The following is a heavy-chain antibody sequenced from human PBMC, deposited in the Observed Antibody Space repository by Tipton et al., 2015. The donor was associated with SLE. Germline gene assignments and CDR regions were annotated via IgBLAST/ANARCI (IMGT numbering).Heavy chain of an antibody. CDR2: IYTSGST. D-gene: IGHD1-26*01. CDR1: GGSISSGSYY. J-gene: IGHJ4*02. CDR3: ARGIGSGSPLDY. V-gene: IGHV4-61*02. Sequence: TLSLTCTVSGGSISSGSYYWSWIRQPAGKGLEWIGRIYTSGSTNYNPSLKSRVTISVDTSKNQFSLKLSSVTAADTAVYYCARGIGSGSPLDYWGQGTLVTVSS.